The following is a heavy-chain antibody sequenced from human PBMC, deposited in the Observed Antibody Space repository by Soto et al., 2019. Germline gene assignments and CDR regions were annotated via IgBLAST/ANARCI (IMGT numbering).Heavy chain of an antibody. CDR3: ARAYGSGSYMAEDYGMDV. V-gene: IGHV3-33*01. CDR2: IWYDGSNK. D-gene: IGHD3-10*01. J-gene: IGHJ6*02. Sequence: QVQLVESGGGVVQPGRSLRLSCAASGFTFSSYGMHWVRQAPGKGLEWVAVIWYDGSNKYYADSVKGRFTISRDNSKNPLYLQMNSLRAEDTAVYYCARAYGSGSYMAEDYGMDVWGQGTTVTVSS. CDR1: GFTFSSYG.